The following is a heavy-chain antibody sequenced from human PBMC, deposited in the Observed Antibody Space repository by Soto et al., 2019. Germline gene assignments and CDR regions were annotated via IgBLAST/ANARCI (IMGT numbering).Heavy chain of an antibody. V-gene: IGHV4-61*05. CDR3: ARQGFGELHGLVDV. D-gene: IGHD3-10*01. Sequence: AETLSLTCTVSGGSISSCSYYWVWIRQPPGKGLEWIGYMYYNGFTNYNPSLISRVTISLDTSKNQFSLNLNSVTAADTALYYCARQGFGELHGLVDVWGQGTTVTVSS. CDR2: MYYNGFT. CDR1: GGSISSCSYY. J-gene: IGHJ6*02.